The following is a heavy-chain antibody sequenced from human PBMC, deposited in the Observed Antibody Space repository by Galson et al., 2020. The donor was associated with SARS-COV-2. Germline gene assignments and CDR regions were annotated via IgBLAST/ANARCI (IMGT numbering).Heavy chain of an antibody. D-gene: IGHD3-10*01. CDR1: GDSVSSTVAA. CDR3: TRGGTMVQSYLDP. CDR2: TYYRSKWYS. V-gene: IGHV6-1*01. Sequence: SQTLSLTCAISGDSVSSTVAAWHWIRQSPSRGLEWLGRTYYRSKWYSEYASSVKSRITINPDTSKNQLSLQLNSVTPEDTAVYFCTRGGTMVQSYLDPWGQGSLVTVSS. J-gene: IGHJ5*02.